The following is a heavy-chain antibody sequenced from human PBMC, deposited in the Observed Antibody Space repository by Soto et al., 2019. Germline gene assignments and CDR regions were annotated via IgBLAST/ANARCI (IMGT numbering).Heavy chain of an antibody. J-gene: IGHJ6*02. V-gene: IGHV3-23*01. D-gene: IGHD4-17*01. CDR3: AKDLYGGKVLYGMDV. CDR2: ISGSGGST. Sequence: PGGSLRLSCAASGFTFSSYAMSWVRQAPGKGLEWVSAISGSGGSTYYADSVKGRFTISRDNSKNTLYLQMNSLRAEDTAVYYCAKDLYGGKVLYGMDVWGQGTTVTVSS. CDR1: GFTFSSYA.